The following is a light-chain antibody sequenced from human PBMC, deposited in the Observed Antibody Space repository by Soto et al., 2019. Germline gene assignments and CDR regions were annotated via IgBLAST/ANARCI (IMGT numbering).Light chain of an antibody. CDR3: QQSYSTPIT. J-gene: IGKJ5*01. CDR2: DAS. V-gene: IGKV3-11*01. CDR1: QSVSRY. Sequence: EIVLTQSPATLSLSPGERATLSCRASQSVSRYLAWYQQKPGQAPRLLIYDASKRATGIPVRFSGSGSGTDFTLTISSLEPEDFATYYCQQSYSTPITFGQGTRLEIK.